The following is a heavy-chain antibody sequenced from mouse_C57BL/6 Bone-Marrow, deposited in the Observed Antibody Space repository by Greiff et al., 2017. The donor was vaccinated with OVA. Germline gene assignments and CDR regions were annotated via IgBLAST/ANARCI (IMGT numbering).Heavy chain of an antibody. CDR2: FHPYNDDP. D-gene: IGHD4-1*01. CDR1: GYTFTTYP. Sequence: VQLLASGAELVKPGASVKMSCTASGYTFTTYPIEWMHQIHGKSLEWIGNFHPYNDDPKYNEKFKGKSTLTVEKSSSTIYLELSRLTSDDAAVYYCARKANWDYFDYWGKGTTLTVSS. CDR3: ARKANWDYFDY. J-gene: IGHJ2*01. V-gene: IGHV1-47*01.